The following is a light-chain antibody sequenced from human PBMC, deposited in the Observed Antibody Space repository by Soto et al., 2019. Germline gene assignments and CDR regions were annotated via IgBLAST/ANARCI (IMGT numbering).Light chain of an antibody. V-gene: IGKV1-33*01. CDR3: QQYGNLPPYT. J-gene: IGKJ2*01. Sequence: DIQMTQSPSSLSASVGDRVTIKCQASQDIGNYLNWYQQKPGKAPKLLIYDTSNLETGVPSRFSGSRSGTEFTFTISSLQPEDFGTYYCQQYGNLPPYTFGQGSKLEI. CDR1: QDIGNY. CDR2: DTS.